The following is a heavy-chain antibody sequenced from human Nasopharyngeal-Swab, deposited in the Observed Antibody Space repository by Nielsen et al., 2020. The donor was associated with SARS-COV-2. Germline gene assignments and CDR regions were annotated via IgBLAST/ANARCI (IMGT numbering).Heavy chain of an antibody. CDR2: ISWNSGSI. Sequence: GGSLRLSCAASGFTFDDYAMHWVRQAPGKGLEWVSGISWNSGSIGYADSVKGRFTISRDNAKNSLYLQMNSLRAEDTALYYCASASSSWEYYFDYWGQGILVTVSS. CDR3: ASASSSWEYYFDY. D-gene: IGHD6-13*01. V-gene: IGHV3-9*01. CDR1: GFTFDDYA. J-gene: IGHJ4*02.